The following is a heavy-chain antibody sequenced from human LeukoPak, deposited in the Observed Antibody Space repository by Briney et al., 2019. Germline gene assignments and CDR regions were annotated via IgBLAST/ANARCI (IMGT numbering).Heavy chain of an antibody. CDR3: ARYNGALDY. V-gene: IGHV4-31*03. Sequence: PSQTLSLTCTVSGGSISSGGYYWSWIRQHPGKGLEWIGYIYYSGSTYYNPSLKSRVTISVETSKNQFSLKLTSLTAVDSAVYYCARYNGALDYWGQGTLVTVSS. CDR1: GGSISSGGYY. CDR2: IYYSGST. D-gene: IGHD2-8*01. J-gene: IGHJ4*02.